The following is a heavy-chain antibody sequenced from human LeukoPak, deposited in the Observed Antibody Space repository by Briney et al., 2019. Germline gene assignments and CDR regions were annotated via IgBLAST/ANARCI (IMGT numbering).Heavy chain of an antibody. CDR2: IIPIFGTA. V-gene: IGHV1-69*13. D-gene: IGHD3-22*01. J-gene: IGHJ4*02. CDR1: GGTSSSYA. Sequence: ASVKVSCKASGGTSSSYAISWVRQAPGQGLEWMGGIIPIFGTANYAQKFQGRVTITADESTSTAYMELSSLRSEDTAVYFCATPYYDTSGYHALDYWGQGTLVTVSS. CDR3: ATPYYDTSGYHALDY.